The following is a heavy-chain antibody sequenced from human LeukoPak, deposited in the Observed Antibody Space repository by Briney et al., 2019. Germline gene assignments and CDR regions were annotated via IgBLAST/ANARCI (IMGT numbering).Heavy chain of an antibody. CDR3: AGVGGGEYTSSSGGFDY. J-gene: IGHJ4*02. Sequence: PGGSLRLSCAASGFTFSSYGMHWVRQAPGRGLEWVAFIRYDGGNKYYADSVKGRFTISRDNAKNSLWLQINTLRAEDTAVYYCAGVGGGEYTSSSGGFDYWGQGTLVTVSS. D-gene: IGHD6-6*01. CDR1: GFTFSSYG. V-gene: IGHV3-30*02. CDR2: IRYDGGNK.